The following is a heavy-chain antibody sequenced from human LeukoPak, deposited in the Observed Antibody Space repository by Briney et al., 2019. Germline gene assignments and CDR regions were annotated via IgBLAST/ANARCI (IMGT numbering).Heavy chain of an antibody. CDR3: ASHIAAAAHNWFDP. Sequence: GGSLRLSCAASGFTFSSYSMNWVRQAPGKGLEWVSSISSSSYIYYADSVKGRFTISRDNAKNSLYLQMNSLRAEDTAVYYCASHIAAAAHNWFDPWGQGTLVTVSS. V-gene: IGHV3-21*01. J-gene: IGHJ5*02. CDR2: ISSSSYI. CDR1: GFTFSSYS. D-gene: IGHD6-13*01.